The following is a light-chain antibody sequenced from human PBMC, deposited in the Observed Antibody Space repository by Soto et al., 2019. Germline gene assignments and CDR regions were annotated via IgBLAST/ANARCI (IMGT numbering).Light chain of an antibody. CDR3: SSYTSSSTLV. Sequence: QSALTQPASVSGSPGQSITISCTGTSSDVGGYNYVSWYQQHPGKAPKLMIYAVSNRPSGVSNRFSGSKSGNTASLTISGIQAEDEADYYCSSYTSSSTLVFGTGTKLTVL. CDR1: SSDVGGYNY. CDR2: AVS. V-gene: IGLV2-14*01. J-gene: IGLJ1*01.